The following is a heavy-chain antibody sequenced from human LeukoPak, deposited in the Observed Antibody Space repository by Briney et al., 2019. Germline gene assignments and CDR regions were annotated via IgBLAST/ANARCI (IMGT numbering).Heavy chain of an antibody. CDR1: GFTFSSFN. V-gene: IGHV3-48*01. CDR2: ISSSSGTTI. CDR3: ARGRIWGISAAGSNFDF. J-gene: IGHJ4*02. Sequence: GGSLRLSCAASGFTFSSFNINWVRQAPGKGLEWISHISSSSGTTIYYADSVKGRFTVSRDNAKNSLYLQMNSLRAEDTAVYYCARGRIWGISAAGSNFDFWGQGTLVTVSS. D-gene: IGHD6-13*01.